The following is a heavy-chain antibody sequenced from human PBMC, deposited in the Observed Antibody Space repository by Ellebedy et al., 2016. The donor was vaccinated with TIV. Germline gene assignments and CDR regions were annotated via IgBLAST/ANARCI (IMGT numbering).Heavy chain of an antibody. Sequence: SETLSLTCTVSGGSISSSSYYWGWIRQPPGKGLEWIGSIYYSGSTYYNPSLKSRVTVSVDTSKNQFSLKLSSVTAADTAVYYCARGDYYGSGRDYWGQGTLVTVSS. CDR1: GGSISSSSYY. V-gene: IGHV4-39*07. D-gene: IGHD3-10*01. CDR3: ARGDYYGSGRDY. J-gene: IGHJ4*02. CDR2: IYYSGST.